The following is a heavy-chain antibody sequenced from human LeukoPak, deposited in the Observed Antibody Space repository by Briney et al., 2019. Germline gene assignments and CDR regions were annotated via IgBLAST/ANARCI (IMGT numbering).Heavy chain of an antibody. J-gene: IGHJ4*02. V-gene: IGHV4-61*02. CDR3: ARGDTYYYDSSGYGY. CDR1: GGSISSGSYY. D-gene: IGHD3-22*01. CDR2: IYTSGST. Sequence: SQTLSLTCTVSGGSISSGSYYWSWIRQPAGKGLEWIGRIYTSGSTNYNPSLKSRVTISVDTSKNQFSLKLSSVTAADAAVYYCARGDTYYYDSSGYGYWGQGTLVTVSS.